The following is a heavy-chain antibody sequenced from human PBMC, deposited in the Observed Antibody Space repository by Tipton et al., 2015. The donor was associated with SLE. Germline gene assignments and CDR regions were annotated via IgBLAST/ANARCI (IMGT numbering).Heavy chain of an antibody. CDR1: GGSFSGYY. Sequence: GLVKPSETLSLTCAVYGGSFSGYYWSWIRQPAGKGLEWIGHFYTSGGTNYNPSLKSRLTISIDTSKRQVSLKLRSVTAADTAVYYCARGRDNSGWYPYYFDSWGQGTLVTVSS. CDR2: FYTSGGT. D-gene: IGHD6-19*01. V-gene: IGHV4-4*09. J-gene: IGHJ4*02. CDR3: ARGRDNSGWYPYYFDS.